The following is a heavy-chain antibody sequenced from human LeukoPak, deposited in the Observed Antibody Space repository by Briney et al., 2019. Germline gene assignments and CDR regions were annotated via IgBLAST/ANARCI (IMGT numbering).Heavy chain of an antibody. CDR2: IYHSGST. Sequence: PSETLSLTCTVSGGSISSYSWSWIRQPPGKGLEWIGYIYHSGSTYYNPSLKSRVTISVDRSKNQFSLKLSSVTAADTAVYYCAAWGGTDAFDIWGQGTMVTVSS. J-gene: IGHJ3*02. V-gene: IGHV4-30-2*01. CDR1: GGSISSYS. CDR3: AAWGGTDAFDI. D-gene: IGHD3-16*01.